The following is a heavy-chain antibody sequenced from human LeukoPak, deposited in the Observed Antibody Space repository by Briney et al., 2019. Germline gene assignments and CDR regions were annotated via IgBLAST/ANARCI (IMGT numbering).Heavy chain of an antibody. CDR2: INPNSGGT. V-gene: IGHV1-2*02. J-gene: IGHJ6*03. Sequence: GASVKVSCKASGYTFTGYYMHWVRQAPGQGLEWMGWINPNSGGTNYAQKFQGRVTMTRDTSISTAYMELSRLRSDDTAVYYCASDNCSSTGCPDHRYYYYYMDVWGKGTTVTISS. D-gene: IGHD2-2*01. CDR3: ASDNCSSTGCPDHRYYYYYMDV. CDR1: GYTFTGYY.